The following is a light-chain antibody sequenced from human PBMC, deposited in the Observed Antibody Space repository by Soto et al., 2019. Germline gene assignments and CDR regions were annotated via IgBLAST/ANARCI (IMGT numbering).Light chain of an antibody. CDR1: QSINSE. Sequence: EIVMTQSPATLSLSPGERAALSCRASQSINSELAWYQQKPGQPPRLLIYVASTSATGVPARFTGSESGSEFTLTISVLQSEDFAVYYCQQGHNWPLTFGQGTRLEI. CDR2: VAS. J-gene: IGKJ2*01. V-gene: IGKV3-15*01. CDR3: QQGHNWPLT.